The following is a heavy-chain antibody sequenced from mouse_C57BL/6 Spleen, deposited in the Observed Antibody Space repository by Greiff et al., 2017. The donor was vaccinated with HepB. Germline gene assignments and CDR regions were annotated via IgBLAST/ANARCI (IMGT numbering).Heavy chain of an antibody. CDR2: IDPSDSET. CDR1: GYTFTSYW. V-gene: IGHV1-52*01. J-gene: IGHJ4*01. Sequence: VQLQQSGAELVRPGSSVKLSCKASGYTFTSYWMHWVKQRPIQGLEWIGNIDPSDSETHYNQKFKDKATLTVDKSSSTAYMQLSSLTSEDSAVYYCARWGRNYAMDYWGQGTSVTVSS. CDR3: ARWGRNYAMDY.